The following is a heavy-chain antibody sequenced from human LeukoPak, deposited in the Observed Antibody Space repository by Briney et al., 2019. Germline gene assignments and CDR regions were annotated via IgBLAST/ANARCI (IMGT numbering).Heavy chain of an antibody. CDR1: GGSFSGYY. CDR2: INHSGST. D-gene: IGHD2-15*01. CDR3: ARGLSDCSGGSCYVGWFDP. V-gene: IGHV4-34*01. J-gene: IGHJ5*02. Sequence: SETLSLTCAVYGGSFSGYYWSWIRLPPGKGLEWIGEINHSGSTNYNPSLKSRVTISVDTSKNQFSLKLSSVTAADTAVYYCARGLSDCSGGSCYVGWFDPWGQGTLVTVSS.